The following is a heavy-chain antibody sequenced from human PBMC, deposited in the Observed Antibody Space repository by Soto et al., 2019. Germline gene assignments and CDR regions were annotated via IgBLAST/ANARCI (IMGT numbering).Heavy chain of an antibody. D-gene: IGHD6-6*01. J-gene: IGHJ6*02. Sequence: PSETLSLTCAVSGGSISSGGYSWSWIRQPPGKGLEWIGYMYHSGITYYNPSLKSRVTISLDTSKNQFSLKLSSVTAADTAVYYCARGSSIAGLYYGMDVWGQGTTVTVSS. CDR1: GGSISSGGYS. V-gene: IGHV4-30-2*05. CDR3: ARGSSIAGLYYGMDV. CDR2: MYHSGIT.